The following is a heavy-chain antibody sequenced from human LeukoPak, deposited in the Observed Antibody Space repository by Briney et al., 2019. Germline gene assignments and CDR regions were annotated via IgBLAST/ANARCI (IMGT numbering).Heavy chain of an antibody. D-gene: IGHD6-19*01. J-gene: IGHJ5*02. CDR1: GFTFNRFY. Sequence: GGSLRLSCSASGFTFNRFYLHWVRQAPGKGLEFVSHISSNGATTYYADSVKGRFTISRDNSKGMLYLQINSLRVEDTAVYYCARDGGYTSAWSWGQGTLVTVSS. V-gene: IGHV3-64*04. CDR2: ISSNGATT. CDR3: ARDGGYTSAWS.